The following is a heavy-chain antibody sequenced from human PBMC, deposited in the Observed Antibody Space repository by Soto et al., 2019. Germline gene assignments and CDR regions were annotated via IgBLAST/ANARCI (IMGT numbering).Heavy chain of an antibody. CDR1: GYTVTSYG. D-gene: IGHD6-19*01. CDR3: AREYRYSSGSVDY. V-gene: IGHV1-18*01. Sequence: QVQLVQSGAEVKKPVASVKVSCKASGYTVTSYGISWVRQAHGQGLEWMGWIRAYNGNTNYAQKRQGRVTMTTETTMNTAYMDLRSLRSADTSCNYCAREYRYSSGSVDYWGQGTLVTVSS. J-gene: IGHJ4*02. CDR2: IRAYNGNT.